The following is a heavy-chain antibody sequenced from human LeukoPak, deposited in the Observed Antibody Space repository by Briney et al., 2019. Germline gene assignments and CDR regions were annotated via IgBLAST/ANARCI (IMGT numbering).Heavy chain of an antibody. CDR3: ARRQYYYDSSGYTDAFDI. D-gene: IGHD3-22*01. Sequence: SETLSLTCTVSGGSISSYYWSWIRQPPGKGLEWIGYIYYSGSTNYNPSLKSRVTISVDTSKNQFSLKLSSVTAADTAVYYCARRQYYYDSSGYTDAFDIWGQGTMVTVSS. V-gene: IGHV4-59*08. J-gene: IGHJ3*02. CDR1: GGSISSYY. CDR2: IYYSGST.